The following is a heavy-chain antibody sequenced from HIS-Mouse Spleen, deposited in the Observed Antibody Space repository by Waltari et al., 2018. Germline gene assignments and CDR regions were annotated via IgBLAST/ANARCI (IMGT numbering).Heavy chain of an antibody. CDR2: IYYSGST. Sequence: QLQLQESGPGLVKPSETLSLTCTVSGGSISSSSYYWGWIRQPPGKGLEWIGSIYYSGSTYYNPSLKSRVTISVDTSKNQFSLKLSSVTAADTAVYYCARAPIRGYWYFDLWGRGTLVTVSS. CDR1: GGSISSSSYY. J-gene: IGHJ2*01. CDR3: ARAPIRGYWYFDL. V-gene: IGHV4-39*07. D-gene: IGHD3-16*01.